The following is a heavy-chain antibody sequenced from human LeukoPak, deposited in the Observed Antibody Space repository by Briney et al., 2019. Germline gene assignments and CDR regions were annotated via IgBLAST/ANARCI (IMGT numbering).Heavy chain of an antibody. V-gene: IGHV6-1*01. CDR1: GDXVSRNNVA. CDR2: TYYRSKWYN. CDR3: ARDGPGFDP. Sequence: SQTLSLTCAISGDXVSRNNVAWNWIRQSPSRGLEWLGRTYYRSKWYNDYAVSVKSRITINADTSKNQFSLHLNSVAPEDTAIYYCARDGPGFDPWGQGTLVTVSS. J-gene: IGHJ5*02.